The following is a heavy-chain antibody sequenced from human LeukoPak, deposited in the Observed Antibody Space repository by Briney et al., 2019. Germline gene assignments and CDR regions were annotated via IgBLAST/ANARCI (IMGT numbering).Heavy chain of an antibody. D-gene: IGHD6-19*01. CDR1: GFTFSSYG. CDR3: AKDGGSGWVFAY. J-gene: IGHJ4*02. Sequence: GGSLRLSWAASGFTFSSYGMHWVRQAPGKGLEWVAVISYDGSNKYYADSVKGRFTISRDNSKNTLYLQMNSMRAEDTAVYYCAKDGGSGWVFAYWGQGTLVTVSS. CDR2: ISYDGSNK. V-gene: IGHV3-30*18.